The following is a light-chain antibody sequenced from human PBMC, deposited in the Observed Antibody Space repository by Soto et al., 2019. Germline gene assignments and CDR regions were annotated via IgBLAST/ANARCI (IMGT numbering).Light chain of an antibody. V-gene: IGLV2-11*01. Sequence: QSALTQPRSVSGSPGQSVTLSCTGTSSDVGGYNYVSWYQQHPGKAPKLMIYDVSKRPSGVPDRYSGSKSGNTASLTISGLQAEDEADYYCCSYGGGYEEVFGGGTKLTVL. J-gene: IGLJ2*01. CDR2: DVS. CDR3: CSYGGGYEEV. CDR1: SSDVGGYNY.